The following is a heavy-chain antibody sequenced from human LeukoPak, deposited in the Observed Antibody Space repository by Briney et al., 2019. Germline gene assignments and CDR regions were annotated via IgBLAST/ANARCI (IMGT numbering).Heavy chain of an antibody. CDR1: GYTFTGYY. CDR3: ARPPDYDFYGMDV. D-gene: IGHD3-3*01. CDR2: INPNSGGT. Sequence: ASVTVSCKASGYTFTGYYMHWVRQAPGQGLEWMGRINPNSGGTNYAQKFQGRVTMTRDTSISTAYMELSRLRSDDTAVYYCARPPDYDFYGMDVWGQGTTVTVSS. V-gene: IGHV1-2*06. J-gene: IGHJ6*02.